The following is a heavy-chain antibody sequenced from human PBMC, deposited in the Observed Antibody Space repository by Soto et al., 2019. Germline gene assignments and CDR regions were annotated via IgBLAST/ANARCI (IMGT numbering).Heavy chain of an antibody. CDR1: GGSISGYS. CDR2: IYKSGST. Sequence: KPSETLSLTCTVSGGSISGYSWTWIRQPPGKGLEWIGYIYKSGSTNYIPSLKSRVTMSVDTSKSQLSLKLTSVTAADTAVYYCARGVPNCSSSSCYFDYWSQGALVTVSS. J-gene: IGHJ4*02. CDR3: ARGVPNCSSSSCYFDY. V-gene: IGHV4-59*01. D-gene: IGHD2-2*01.